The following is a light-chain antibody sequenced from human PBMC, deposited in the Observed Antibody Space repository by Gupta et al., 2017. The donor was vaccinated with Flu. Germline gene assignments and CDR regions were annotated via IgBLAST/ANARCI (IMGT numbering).Light chain of an antibody. Sequence: QSALTQPASVSGSPGQSITISCTGTSSDIGRYNYVAWYQQHPGKAPKLMIYEVTNRPSGISTRFSGSKSGNTASLTISGLQAEDEADYYCGSYTTSNTWVFGGGTKLTVL. CDR1: SSDIGRYNY. CDR3: GSYTTSNTWV. CDR2: EVT. V-gene: IGLV2-14*01. J-gene: IGLJ3*02.